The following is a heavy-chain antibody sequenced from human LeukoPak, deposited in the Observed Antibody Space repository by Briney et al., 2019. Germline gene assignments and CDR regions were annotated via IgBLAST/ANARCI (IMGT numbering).Heavy chain of an antibody. D-gene: IGHD6-19*01. V-gene: IGHV3-30*03. CDR3: ARDAAIAVADYTENWFDP. J-gene: IGHJ5*02. Sequence: AGGSLRLSCAASGFTFSSYSMNWVRQAPGKGLEWVAVISYDGSNKYYADSVKGRFTISRDNSKNTLYLQMNSLRAEDTAVYYCARDAAIAVADYTENWFDPWGQGTLVTVSS. CDR1: GFTFSSYS. CDR2: ISYDGSNK.